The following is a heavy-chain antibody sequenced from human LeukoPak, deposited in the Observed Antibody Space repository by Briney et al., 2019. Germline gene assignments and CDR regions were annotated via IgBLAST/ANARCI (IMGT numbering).Heavy chain of an antibody. CDR3: AIDFICSSTSCNGY. CDR2: IKQDGSEK. V-gene: IGHV3-7*03. Sequence: GGSLRLSCAASGFTFSSYWMSWVRQAPGKGLEWVANIKQDGSEKYYVDSVKGRFTISRDNAKNSLYLQMNSLRAEDTAVYYCAIDFICSSTSCNGYWGQGTLVTVSS. D-gene: IGHD2-2*01. CDR1: GFTFSSYW. J-gene: IGHJ4*02.